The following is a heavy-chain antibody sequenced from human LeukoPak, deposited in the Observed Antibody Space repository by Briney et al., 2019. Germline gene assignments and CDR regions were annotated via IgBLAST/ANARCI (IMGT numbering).Heavy chain of an antibody. D-gene: IGHD3-3*01. CDR2: IIPIFGTA. V-gene: IGHV1-69*05. Sequence: ASVKVSCKASGGTFSSYAISWVRQAPGQGLEWMGGIIPIFGTANYAQKFQGRVTITTDESTSTAYMELSSLRSEDTAVYYCARGRVTIFGVVNYYYYYMDVWGKGTTVTVS. J-gene: IGHJ6*03. CDR3: ARGRVTIFGVVNYYYYYMDV. CDR1: GGTFSSYA.